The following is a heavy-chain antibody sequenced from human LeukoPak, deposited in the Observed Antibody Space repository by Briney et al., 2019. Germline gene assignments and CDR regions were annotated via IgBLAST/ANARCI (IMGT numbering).Heavy chain of an antibody. CDR2: ISYDGSNK. CDR3: ASVEMAYAFDI. Sequence: PGGSLRLSCAASGFTFSSYAMHWVRQAPGKGLEWVAVISYDGSNKYYADSVKGRFTISRDNSKNTLYLQMNSLRAEDTAVYYCASVEMAYAFDIWGQGTMVTVSS. V-gene: IGHV3-30-3*01. CDR1: GFTFSSYA. J-gene: IGHJ3*02. D-gene: IGHD5-24*01.